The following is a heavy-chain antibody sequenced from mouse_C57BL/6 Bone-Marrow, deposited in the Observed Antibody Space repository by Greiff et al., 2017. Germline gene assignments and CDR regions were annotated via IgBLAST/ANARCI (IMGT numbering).Heavy chain of an antibody. CDR3: TRDKAPSTGNYFDY. J-gene: IGHJ2*01. Sequence: EVQLVESGAGLVKPGGSLKLSCAASGFTFSSYAMSWVRQTPEKRLEWVAYISSGGDYIYYADTVKGRFTISRDNARNTLYLQMSSLKSEDTAMYYCTRDKAPSTGNYFDYWGQGTTLTVSS. CDR2: ISSGGDYI. D-gene: IGHD1-1*01. CDR1: GFTFSSYA. V-gene: IGHV5-9-1*02.